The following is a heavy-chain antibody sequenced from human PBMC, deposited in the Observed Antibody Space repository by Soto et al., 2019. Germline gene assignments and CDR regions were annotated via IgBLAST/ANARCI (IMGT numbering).Heavy chain of an antibody. CDR2: ISGSGGRT. CDR1: GFTFTTYA. D-gene: IGHD2-15*01. J-gene: IGHJ5*02. V-gene: IGHV3-23*01. CDR3: TKDLKSGSAATLFDP. Sequence: EGQLLESGGGLVQPGGSLRLSCAASGFTFTTYAMAWVRQAPGKGLEWVSYISGSGGRTNYADSVKGRFTISRDNSKNTLYLQMSSLRPAHTAVYYCTKDLKSGSAATLFDPWGQGTLVTVSS.